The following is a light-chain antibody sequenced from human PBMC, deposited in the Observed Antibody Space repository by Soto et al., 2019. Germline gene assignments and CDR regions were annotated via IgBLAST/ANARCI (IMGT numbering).Light chain of an antibody. Sequence: QSVLTQPDSGSGYLGESITISCTGTNSDIVGYEDVSWYQEHAGGAPTLVSCDVTSRPAGVSNRCSGSKSGFTASLTISGLQAVDDAHYYCSSYRTYRPLEVFGTGTKGTV. J-gene: IGLJ1*01. CDR1: NSDIVGYED. V-gene: IGLV2-14*03. CDR3: SSYRTYRPLEV. CDR2: DVT.